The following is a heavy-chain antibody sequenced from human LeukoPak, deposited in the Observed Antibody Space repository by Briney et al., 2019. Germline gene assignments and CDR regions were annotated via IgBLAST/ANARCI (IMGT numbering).Heavy chain of an antibody. CDR3: ARGPWIQLWPEDY. CDR2: MNPNSGNT. V-gene: IGHV1-8*03. D-gene: IGHD5-18*01. Sequence: GASVKVSCKASGYTFTSYDINWVRQATGQGLEWMGWMNPNSGNTGYAQKFQGRVTITRNTSISTAYMELSSLRSEDTAVYYCARGPWIQLWPEDYWGQGTLVTVSS. J-gene: IGHJ4*02. CDR1: GYTFTSYD.